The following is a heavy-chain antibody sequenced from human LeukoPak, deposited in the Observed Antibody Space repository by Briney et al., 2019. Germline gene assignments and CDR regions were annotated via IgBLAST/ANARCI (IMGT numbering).Heavy chain of an antibody. J-gene: IGHJ4*02. CDR3: AKTHPSGWYLDY. V-gene: IGHV3-23*01. Sequence: GVSLRLSCAASGFTFSSNAMSWVRQAPGKGLEWVSGISDSGGTTYYADSVKGRFTISRDNSKNTLYLQMNSLRAEDTALYYCAKTHPSGWYLDYWGQGTLVTVSS. CDR1: GFTFSSNA. D-gene: IGHD6-19*01. CDR2: ISDSGGTT.